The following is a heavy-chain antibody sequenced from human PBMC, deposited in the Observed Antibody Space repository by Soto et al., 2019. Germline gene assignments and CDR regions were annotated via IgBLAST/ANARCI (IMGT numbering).Heavy chain of an antibody. V-gene: IGHV4-59*08. D-gene: IGHD5-18*01. CDR2: IYYSAST. CDR1: GGSISSYY. CDR3: AGRYGSCIDY. J-gene: IGHJ4*02. Sequence: QVQLQESGPGLVKPSETLSLTCTVSGGSISSYYWSWIRQPPGKGLEWIGYIYYSASTNYNPSLKTRATTSAATSTTQFSPKLSSVTATDTALYYCAGRYGSCIDYWGQGTLVTVSS.